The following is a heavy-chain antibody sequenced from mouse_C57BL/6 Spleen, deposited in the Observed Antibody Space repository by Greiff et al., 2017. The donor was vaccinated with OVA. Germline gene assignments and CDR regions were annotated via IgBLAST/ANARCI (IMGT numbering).Heavy chain of an antibody. Sequence: EVQLQESGPVLVKPGASVKMSCKASGYTFTDYYMNWVKQSHGKSLEWIGVINPYNGGTSYNQKFKGKATLTVDKSSSTAYMELNSLTSEDSAVYYCARWLLPQNYFDYWGQGTTLTVSS. V-gene: IGHV1-19*01. CDR1: GYTFTDYY. D-gene: IGHD2-3*01. CDR3: ARWLLPQNYFDY. J-gene: IGHJ2*01. CDR2: INPYNGGT.